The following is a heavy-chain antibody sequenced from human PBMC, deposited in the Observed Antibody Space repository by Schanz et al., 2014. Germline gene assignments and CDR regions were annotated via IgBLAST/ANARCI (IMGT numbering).Heavy chain of an antibody. V-gene: IGHV3-23*04. J-gene: IGHJ4*02. D-gene: IGHD1-1*01. CDR2: IGTSGGT. CDR1: GFTFSTHA. Sequence: EVQLVQSGGGLVQPGGSLRLSCAASGFTFSTHAMHWVRQAPGKGLEWVSTIGTSGGTNYAESVKGRFTISRDNSKNTLYLQMNSLRAEDTAVYFCAKIERNEDWGQGTLVTVSS. CDR3: AKIERNED.